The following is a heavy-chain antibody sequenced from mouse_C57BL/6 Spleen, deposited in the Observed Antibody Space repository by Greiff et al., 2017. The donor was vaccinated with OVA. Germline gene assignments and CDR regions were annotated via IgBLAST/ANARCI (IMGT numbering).Heavy chain of an antibody. Sequence: QVQLKESGPELVKPGASVKISCKASGYAFSSSWMNWVKQRPGKGLEWIGRIYPGDGDTNYNGKFKGKATLTADKSSSTAYMQLSSLTSEDSAVYFCARVDDYGSFDYWGQGTTLTVSS. D-gene: IGHD1-1*01. V-gene: IGHV1-82*01. CDR2: IYPGDGDT. J-gene: IGHJ2*01. CDR3: ARVDDYGSFDY. CDR1: GYAFSSSW.